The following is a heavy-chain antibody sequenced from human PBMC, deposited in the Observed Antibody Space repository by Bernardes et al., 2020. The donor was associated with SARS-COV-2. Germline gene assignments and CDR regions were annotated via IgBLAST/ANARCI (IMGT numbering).Heavy chain of an antibody. Sequence: SETLSLTCTVSGGSISSSSYYWGWIRQPPGKGLEWIGSIYYSGSTYYNPSLKSRVTISVDTSKNQFSLKLSSVTAADTAVYYCARHRPGFFEWLSFFDYWGQGTLVTVSS. V-gene: IGHV4-39*01. CDR3: ARHRPGFFEWLSFFDY. J-gene: IGHJ4*02. CDR2: IYYSGST. D-gene: IGHD3-3*01. CDR1: GGSISSSSYY.